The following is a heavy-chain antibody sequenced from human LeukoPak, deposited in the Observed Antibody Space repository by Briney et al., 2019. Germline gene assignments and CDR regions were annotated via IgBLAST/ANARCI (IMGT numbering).Heavy chain of an antibody. J-gene: IGHJ6*03. D-gene: IGHD3-10*01. V-gene: IGHV4-38-2*01. CDR1: GHPINSSYY. CDR3: ARQFDSYFYYYLDV. Sequence: SETLSLTCAVSGHPINSSYYWVWIRQPPGKGLEWIGSLYHPDSTYYNPSLESRVTMSVDTSRNQFSLKLSFVTAADTAVYYCARQFDSYFYYYLDVWGTGTTVTVSS. CDR2: LYHPDST.